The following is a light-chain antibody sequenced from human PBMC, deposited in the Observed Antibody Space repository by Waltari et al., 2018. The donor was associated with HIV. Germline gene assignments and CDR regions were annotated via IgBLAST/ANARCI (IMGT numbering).Light chain of an antibody. J-gene: IGKJ4*01. CDR1: QSVGSN. V-gene: IGKV3D-15*01. CDR3: QQYNNWPPLT. CDR2: GAS. Sequence: EVVMTQSPATLSVSPGEGATLSCRASQSVGSNLAWYQQKPGQAPRLLIYGASSRATGIPARFSGSGSGTEFTLTISSLQSKDFAIYFCQQYNNWPPLTFGGGTKVEIK.